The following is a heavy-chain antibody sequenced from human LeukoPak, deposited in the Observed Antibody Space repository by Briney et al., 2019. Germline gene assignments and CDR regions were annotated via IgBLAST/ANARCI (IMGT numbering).Heavy chain of an antibody. J-gene: IGHJ4*02. CDR1: GYTFTSYG. V-gene: IGHV1-18*01. CDR2: ISAYNGNT. Sequence: ASVKVSCKASGYTFTSYGISWVRQAPGQGLEWMGWISAYNGNTNYAQKLQGRVTMTTDTSTSTAYMELRSLRSDDTAVDYCSKIPVHYYDCWSCYPYYFDYWGQGTLVTVSS. CDR3: SKIPVHYYDCWSCYPYYFDY. D-gene: IGHD3-3*01.